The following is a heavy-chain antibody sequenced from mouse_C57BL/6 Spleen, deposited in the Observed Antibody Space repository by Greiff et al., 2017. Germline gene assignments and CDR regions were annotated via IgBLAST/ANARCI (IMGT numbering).Heavy chain of an antibody. CDR3: ARHYGSTFDY. Sequence: VQVVESGAELARPGASVKMSCKASGYTFTSYTMHWVKQRPGQGLEWIGYINPSSGYTKYNQKFKDKATLTADKSSSTAYMQLSSLTSEDSAVYYCARHYGSTFDYWGQGTTLTVSS. D-gene: IGHD1-1*01. J-gene: IGHJ2*01. CDR1: GYTFTSYT. V-gene: IGHV1-4*01. CDR2: INPSSGYT.